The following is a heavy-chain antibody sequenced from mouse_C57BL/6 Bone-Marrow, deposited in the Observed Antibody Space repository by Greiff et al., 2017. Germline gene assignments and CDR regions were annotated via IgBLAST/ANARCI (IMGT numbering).Heavy chain of an antibody. CDR2: ISNGGGST. J-gene: IGHJ2*01. CDR1: GFTFSDYY. CDR3: ARHYYGNPSDY. Sequence: EVMLVESGGGLVQPGGSLKLSCAASGFTFSDYYMYWVRQTPEKRLEWVAYISNGGGSTYYPDTVKGRFTISRDNAKNTLYLQMSRLQSEDTAMYYCARHYYGNPSDYWGQGTTLTVSS. D-gene: IGHD1-1*01. V-gene: IGHV5-12*01.